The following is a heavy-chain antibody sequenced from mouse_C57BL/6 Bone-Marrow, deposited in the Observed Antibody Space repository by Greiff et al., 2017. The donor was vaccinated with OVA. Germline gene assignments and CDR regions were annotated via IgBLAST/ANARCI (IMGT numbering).Heavy chain of an antibody. CDR3: ARARIYKYDADDFDY. D-gene: IGHD2-14*01. Sequence: QVQLQQSGAELARPGASVKLSCKASGYTFTSYGISWVKQRTGQGLEWIGEIYPRSGNTYYNEKFKGKATLTADKSSSTAYMELRSLTSEDSAVYFCARARIYKYDADDFDYWGQGTTLTDSS. CDR1: GYTFTSYG. V-gene: IGHV1-81*01. CDR2: IYPRSGNT. J-gene: IGHJ2*01.